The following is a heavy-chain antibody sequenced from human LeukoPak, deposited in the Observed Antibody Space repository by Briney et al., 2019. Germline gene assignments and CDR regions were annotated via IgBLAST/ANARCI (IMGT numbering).Heavy chain of an antibody. V-gene: IGHV4-4*07. CDR2: IYTSGST. Sequence: KPSETLSLTCTVSGGSVSGYYWNWIRQPAGKGLEWIGRIYTSGSTNYNPSLKSRVTISVDKSRNQVSLKLTSVTAADTAVYYCARDRGSGYDPSFDYWGQGTLVTVPS. J-gene: IGHJ4*02. CDR3: ARDRGSGYDPSFDY. CDR1: GGSVSGYY. D-gene: IGHD5-12*01.